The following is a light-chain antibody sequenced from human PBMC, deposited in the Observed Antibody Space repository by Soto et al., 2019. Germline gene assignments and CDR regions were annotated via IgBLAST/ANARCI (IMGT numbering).Light chain of an antibody. CDR2: GAS. V-gene: IGKV3-15*01. CDR1: QSVSSN. J-gene: IGKJ1*01. Sequence: EIVMTQSPAMLFVSPGETTTLSCRASQSVSSNLAWYQQKPGQHPRLLIYGASTRATGIPARFSGSGSGTEFTLTISRLEPEDFAVYYCQQYGSSGTVGQGTKVDI. CDR3: QQYGSSGT.